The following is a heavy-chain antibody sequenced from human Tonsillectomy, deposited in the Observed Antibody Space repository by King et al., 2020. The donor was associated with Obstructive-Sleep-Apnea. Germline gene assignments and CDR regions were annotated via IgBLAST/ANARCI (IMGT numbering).Heavy chain of an antibody. D-gene: IGHD2-21*01. Sequence: VQLVESGGGVVQPGRSLRLSCAASGFTFSLYGMHWVRQAPGKGREWVAFLRYDGTETYFGDSVKGRSTISRDNSKNSVELQMNRLRVEDTAVYFCAKGIILLGDRCPQYYDSMDVWGQGTSVSVSS. J-gene: IGHJ6*02. CDR3: AKGIILLGDRCPQYYDSMDV. V-gene: IGHV3-30*02. CDR1: GFTFSLYG. CDR2: LRYDGTET.